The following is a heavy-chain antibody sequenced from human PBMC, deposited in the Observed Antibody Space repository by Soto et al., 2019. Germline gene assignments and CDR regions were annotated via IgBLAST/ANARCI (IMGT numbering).Heavy chain of an antibody. J-gene: IGHJ4*02. CDR1: GFTFSYYS. CDR2: INGDSSNM. V-gene: IGHV3-21*06. D-gene: IGHD1-26*01. CDR3: ARREPGGTSHFDY. Sequence: EVQLVGSGGGLVKPGGSLRLSCAASGFTFSYYSMSWVRQAPGKGLEWVSSINGDSSNMYHADSRFKISRDNTKNSLYLQMNSLRAEDTAVYYCARREPGGTSHFDYWGQGTLVTVSS.